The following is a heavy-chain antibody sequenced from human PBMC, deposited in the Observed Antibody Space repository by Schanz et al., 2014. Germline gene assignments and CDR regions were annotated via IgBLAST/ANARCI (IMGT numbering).Heavy chain of an antibody. D-gene: IGHD4-17*01. CDR3: VRDTDYHFDY. CDR2: VCYDGSKK. CDR1: GFTFSSYG. J-gene: IGHJ4*02. V-gene: IGHV3-33*01. Sequence: QVQLVESGGGVVQPGRSLRLSCATSGFTFSSYGMHWVRQAPGKGLEWVAVVCYDGSKKYYADSVKGRFTISRDNAKNALYLQMNSLRAEDTAVYYCVRDTDYHFDYWGQGTLVTVSS.